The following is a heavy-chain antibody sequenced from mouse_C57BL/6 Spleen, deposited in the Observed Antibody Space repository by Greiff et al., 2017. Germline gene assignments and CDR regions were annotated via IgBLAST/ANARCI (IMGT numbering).Heavy chain of an antibody. V-gene: IGHV1-63*01. Sequence: VQLQQSGAELVRPGTSVKMSCKASGYTFTNYWLGWAKQRPGHGLEWIGEIYPGGGYTNYNEQFKGKATLTADTSSSTAYMQFISLTSEASAIYYCARRDSSCYEAMDYRGPGTSVTVSS. J-gene: IGHJ4*01. D-gene: IGHD3-2*02. CDR2: IYPGGGYT. CDR3: ARRDSSCYEAMDY. CDR1: GYTFTNYW.